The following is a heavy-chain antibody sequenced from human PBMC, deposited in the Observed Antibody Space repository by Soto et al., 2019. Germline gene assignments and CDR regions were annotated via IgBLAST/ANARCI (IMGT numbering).Heavy chain of an antibody. V-gene: IGHV4-59*01. CDR3: ARDRRYCSGGSCSADDAFDF. J-gene: IGHJ3*01. CDR2: MYYSGST. Sequence: QVQLQESGPGLVKPSETLSLTCTVSGASISSYYWSWIRQPPGKGLEWIGYMYYSGSTNYNPSLKRRVTISVETSKNQFPLKLSSVTAADTAVYYCARDRRYCSGGSCSADDAFDFWGQGTMVTVSS. D-gene: IGHD2-15*01. CDR1: GASISSYY.